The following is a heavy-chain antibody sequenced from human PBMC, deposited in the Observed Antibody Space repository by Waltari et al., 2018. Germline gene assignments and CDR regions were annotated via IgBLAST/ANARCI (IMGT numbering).Heavy chain of an antibody. CDR1: GGSISSSY. D-gene: IGHD5-18*01. Sequence: QVQLQESGPGLVKPSETLSLTCTVSGGSISSSYWSWIRQPPGKGLEWIGYIYYRGSTNYNPSLKSRVTISVDTSKNQFSLKLSSVTAADTAVYYCARDGRIGTAMVAGIYYYYGMDVWGQGTTVTVSS. V-gene: IGHV4-59*01. CDR3: ARDGRIGTAMVAGIYYYYGMDV. CDR2: IYYRGST. J-gene: IGHJ6*02.